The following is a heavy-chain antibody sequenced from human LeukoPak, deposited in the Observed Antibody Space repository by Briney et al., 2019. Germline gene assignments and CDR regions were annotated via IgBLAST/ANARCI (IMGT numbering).Heavy chain of an antibody. J-gene: IGHJ4*02. CDR3: ARGRKYYYDSSGYYDY. CDR1: GFTFSSYG. CDR2: INHSGST. Sequence: GTLRLSCAASGFTFSSYGMSWVRQPPGKGLEWIGEINHSGSTNYNPSLKSRVTISVDTSKNQFSLKLSSVTAADTAVYYCARGRKYYYDSSGYYDYWGQGTLVTVSS. D-gene: IGHD3-22*01. V-gene: IGHV4-34*01.